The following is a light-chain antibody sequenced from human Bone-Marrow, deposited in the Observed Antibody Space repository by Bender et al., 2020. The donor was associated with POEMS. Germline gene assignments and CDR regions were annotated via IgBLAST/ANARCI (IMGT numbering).Light chain of an antibody. CDR3: AAWDAGLSGGM. CDR2: SDN. Sequence: QSVLTQPPSASGTPGQRVTISCSGSNSNIRTNAVNWYQQFPGTAPKLLIYSDNQRPYGVPDRFYAFKSGTSASLAISGLQSEDETYYCCAAWDAGLSGGMFGGGTKLTVL. J-gene: IGLJ3*02. CDR1: NSNIRTNA. V-gene: IGLV1-44*01.